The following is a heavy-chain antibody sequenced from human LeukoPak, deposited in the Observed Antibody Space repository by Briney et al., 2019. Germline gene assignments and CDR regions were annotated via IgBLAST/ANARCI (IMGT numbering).Heavy chain of an antibody. J-gene: IGHJ3*02. CDR3: ARDALGSILPWGAFDI. CDR1: GYTFTSYA. V-gene: IGHV7-4-1*02. D-gene: IGHD7-27*01. CDR2: INTNTGNP. Sequence: GASVKVSCKASGYTFTSYAMNWVRQAPGQGLEWMGGINTNTGNPTYAQGFTGRFVFSLDTSVSTAYLQISSLKAEDTAVYYCARDALGSILPWGAFDIWGQGTMVTVSS.